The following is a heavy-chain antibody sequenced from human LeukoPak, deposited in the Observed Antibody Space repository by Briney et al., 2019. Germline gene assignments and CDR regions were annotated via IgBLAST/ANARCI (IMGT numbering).Heavy chain of an antibody. CDR3: ARDRFYAFDI. J-gene: IGHJ3*02. CDR2: ISGSSSTI. Sequence: QPGGSLRLSCAASGFTFGTYVMNWVRQAPGKGLEWISYISGSSSTIYYADSMKGRFTISRDNAKNSLYLQMNSLRDEDTAVYFCARDRFYAFDIWGQGTMVTVSS. V-gene: IGHV3-48*02. CDR1: GFTFGTYV.